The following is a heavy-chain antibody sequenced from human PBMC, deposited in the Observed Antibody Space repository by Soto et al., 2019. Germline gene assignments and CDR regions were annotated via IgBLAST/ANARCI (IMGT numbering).Heavy chain of an antibody. CDR2: ISSSGSSV. V-gene: IGHV3-48*03. CDR1: RFTFSTYE. J-gene: IGHJ4*02. Sequence: PGGSLRLSCAASRFTFSTYEMHWVRQAPGKCLEWVSCISSSGSSVYYADSVKGRFTISRDNSRNSLYLQMNSLRDEDTALYYCVRYCSSTLCNGVATRTFDYWGQGALVTVSS. D-gene: IGHD5-12*01. CDR3: VRYCSSTLCNGVATRTFDY.